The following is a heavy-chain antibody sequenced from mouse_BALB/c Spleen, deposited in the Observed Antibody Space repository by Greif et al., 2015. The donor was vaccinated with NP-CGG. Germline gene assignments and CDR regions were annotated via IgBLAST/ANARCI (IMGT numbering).Heavy chain of an antibody. Sequence: VKLVESGPGLVQPSQSLSITCTVSGFSLTSYGVHWVRQSPGKGLEWLGVIWSGGSTDYNAAFISRLSISKDNSKSQVFFKMNSLQADDTAIYYCARTYYDYERGYYYAMDYWGQGTSVTVSS. CDR2: IWSGGST. CDR3: ARTYYDYERGYYYAMDY. CDR1: GFSLTSYG. J-gene: IGHJ4*01. V-gene: IGHV2-4-1*01. D-gene: IGHD2-4*01.